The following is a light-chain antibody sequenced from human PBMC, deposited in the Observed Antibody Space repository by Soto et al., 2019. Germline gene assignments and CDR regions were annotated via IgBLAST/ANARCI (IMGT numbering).Light chain of an antibody. V-gene: IGKV3-20*01. CDR3: QQYGSSPKT. Sequence: EIVLTQSPATLSLSPGERATLSCRASQSISSYLAWYQQKPGQAPRLLMYDASTRATGIPARFSGSGSGTDFTLTISRLEPEDFAVYYCQQYGSSPKTFGQGTKVDIK. CDR1: QSISSY. J-gene: IGKJ1*01. CDR2: DAS.